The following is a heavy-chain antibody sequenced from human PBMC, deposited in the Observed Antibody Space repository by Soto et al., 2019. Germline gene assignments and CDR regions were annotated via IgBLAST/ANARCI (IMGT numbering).Heavy chain of an antibody. CDR1: GFTISNHW. CDR2: IKHDESEK. D-gene: IGHD6-13*01. Sequence: EVQLVESGGGLVQPGGSLRLSCAASGFTISNHWMNWVRQAPGKGLEWVANIKHDESEKYYVGSVKGRFTISRDNAKNSLYLRMNSLRAEDTAVYYCARGFSSSWPNWYFDLWGRGTLVTVSS. CDR3: ARGFSSSWPNWYFDL. V-gene: IGHV3-7*04. J-gene: IGHJ2*01.